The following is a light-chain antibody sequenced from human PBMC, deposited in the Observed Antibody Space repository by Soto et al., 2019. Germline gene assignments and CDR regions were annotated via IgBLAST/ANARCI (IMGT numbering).Light chain of an antibody. CDR1: QSVSSSS. V-gene: IGKV3-20*01. CDR2: GAS. J-gene: IGKJ1*01. Sequence: EIVLTQSPGTLSLSPGERATLSCRASQSVSSSSLAWYQQKRGQAPRLLIHGASNRATRITARFSGSGSGTDFTLTRSGLDHEDVQVYYCQRYGGSPRTFGQGTKVEVK. CDR3: QRYGGSPRT.